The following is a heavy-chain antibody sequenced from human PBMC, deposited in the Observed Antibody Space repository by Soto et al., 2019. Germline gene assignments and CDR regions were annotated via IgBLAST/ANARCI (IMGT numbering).Heavy chain of an antibody. CDR1: GGSISSGGYY. CDR2: IYYSGST. J-gene: IGHJ4*02. CDR3: ARARGIVVVTAIHFDY. Sequence: QVQLQESGPGLVKPSQTLSLTCTVSGGSISSGGYYWSWIRQHPGKGLEWIGYIYYSGSTYYNPSLKSRVTISXXTXKXXFSLKLSSVTAADTAVYYCARARGIVVVTAIHFDYWGQGTLVTVSS. D-gene: IGHD2-21*02. V-gene: IGHV4-31*03.